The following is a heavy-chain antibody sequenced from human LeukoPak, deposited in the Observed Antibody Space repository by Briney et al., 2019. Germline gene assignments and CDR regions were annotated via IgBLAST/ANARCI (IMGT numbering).Heavy chain of an antibody. V-gene: IGHV3-74*01. CDR2: INSDGSST. CDR1: GFTFSSYW. J-gene: IGHJ4*02. Sequence: GGSLRLSCAASGFTFSSYWMHWVRQAPGKGLVWVSRINSDGSSTSYADSVKGRFTISRDNAKNTLYLQMNSLRAEDTAVYYCARAGCGGDCYSAYFDYWGQGTLVTVSS. CDR3: ARAGCGGDCYSAYFDY. D-gene: IGHD2-21*02.